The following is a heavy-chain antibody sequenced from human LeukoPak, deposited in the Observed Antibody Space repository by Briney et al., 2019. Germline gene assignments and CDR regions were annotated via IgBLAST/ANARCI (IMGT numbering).Heavy chain of an antibody. CDR1: GGSISSGSYY. CDR2: IYTSGST. V-gene: IGHV4-61*02. J-gene: IGHJ6*03. Sequence: SQTLSLTCTVSGGSISSGSYYWSWIRQPAGKGLEWIGRIYTSGSTNYNPSLKSRVTISVDTSKNQFSLKLSSVTAADTAVYYCARRGSSLRYYYSYYYMDVWGKGTTVTIPS. CDR3: ARRGSSLRYYYSYYYMDV. D-gene: IGHD1-26*01.